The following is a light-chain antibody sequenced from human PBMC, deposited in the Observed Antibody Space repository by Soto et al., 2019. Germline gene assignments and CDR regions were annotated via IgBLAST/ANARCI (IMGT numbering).Light chain of an antibody. CDR2: SAS. J-gene: IGKJ1*01. V-gene: IGKV1-9*01. CDR3: QQLNSYPRT. Sequence: DIQLTQSPSFLSASVGDRVTITCRASQGISSSLVWYQQKLGKAPKLLIHSASTLQSGVPSRFSGSGSGTEFTLNIRSLQPEDFETYYCQQLNSYPRTFGQGTKVDIK. CDR1: QGISSS.